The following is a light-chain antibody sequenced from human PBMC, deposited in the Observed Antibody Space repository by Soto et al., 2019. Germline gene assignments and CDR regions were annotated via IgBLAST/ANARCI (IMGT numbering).Light chain of an antibody. CDR1: QSVNNNY. CDR3: QQHSSSIT. V-gene: IGKV3-20*01. CDR2: GAS. J-gene: IGKJ4*01. Sequence: VLTQSPGTLSLSPGERATLSCRASQSVNNNYLAWYQQKHDQYPRLLIYGASIRATAIPDRFSGSGSGTDFPLTIRRLAREECEVYYCQQHSSSITFGGGTKGDIK.